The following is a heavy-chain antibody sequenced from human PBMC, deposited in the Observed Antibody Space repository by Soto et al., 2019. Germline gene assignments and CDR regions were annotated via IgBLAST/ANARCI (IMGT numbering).Heavy chain of an antibody. CDR2: IDPSDSQT. CDR1: GYSFAGYW. V-gene: IGHV5-10-1*01. CDR3: ARQIYDSDTGPNFQYYFES. J-gene: IGHJ4*02. D-gene: IGHD3-22*01. Sequence: GESLKISCKGSGYSFAGYWITWVRQKPGKGLEWMGRIDPSDSQTYYSPSFRGHVTISVTKSTTTVFLQWSSLRASDTAMYYCARQIYDSDTGPNFQYYFESWGQGTPVTVSS.